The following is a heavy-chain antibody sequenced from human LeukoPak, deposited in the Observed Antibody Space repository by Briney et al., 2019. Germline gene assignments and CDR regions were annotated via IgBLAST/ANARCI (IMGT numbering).Heavy chain of an antibody. CDR1: GGTFSSYA. Sequence: SVKVSCKASGGTFSSYAISWVRQAPGQGLEWMGRIIPILGIANYAQKFQGRVTITADKSTSTAYMELSSLRSEDTAVYSCARSSSGWYVYNYWGQGTLVTVSS. J-gene: IGHJ4*02. V-gene: IGHV1-69*04. CDR3: ARSSSGWYVYNY. CDR2: IIPILGIA. D-gene: IGHD6-19*01.